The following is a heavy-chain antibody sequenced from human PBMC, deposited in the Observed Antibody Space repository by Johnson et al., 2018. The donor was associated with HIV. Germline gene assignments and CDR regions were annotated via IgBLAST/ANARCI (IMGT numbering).Heavy chain of an antibody. D-gene: IGHD6-13*01. CDR3: AKDRDSSSWYGYDAFDI. CDR2: IRYDGSNK. V-gene: IGHV3-30*02. CDR1: GFTFISYG. J-gene: IGHJ3*02. Sequence: QMLLVESGGGVVQPGGSLRLSCAASGFTFISYGMHCVRQAPGKGLEWVAFIRYDGSNKYYADSVEDRFTISRDNSKNKLYLQMNSLRAEDTAVYYCAKDRDSSSWYGYDAFDIWGQGTMVTVSS.